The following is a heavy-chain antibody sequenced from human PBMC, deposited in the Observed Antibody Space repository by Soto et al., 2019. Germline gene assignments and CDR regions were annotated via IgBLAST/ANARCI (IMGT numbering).Heavy chain of an antibody. D-gene: IGHD6-19*01. V-gene: IGHV3-49*03. CDR2: IRSKAYGGTT. CDR1: GFTFFDYA. CDR3: TCRIAVAGTSAFDY. J-gene: IGHJ4*02. Sequence: GSLRLSCTASGFTFFDYAIIFFRHSPFKWLEWVGFIRSKAYGGTTEYAASVKGRFTISRDDSKSIAYLQMNSLKTEDTAVYYCTCRIAVAGTSAFDYWGQGTLVTVSS.